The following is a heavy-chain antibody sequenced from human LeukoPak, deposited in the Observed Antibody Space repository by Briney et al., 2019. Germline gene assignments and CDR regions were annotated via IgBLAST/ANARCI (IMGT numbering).Heavy chain of an antibody. CDR3: AREYSSGDAFDI. J-gene: IGHJ3*02. D-gene: IGHD2-15*01. CDR1: GYTFTSYA. V-gene: IGHV1-3*03. CDR2: INAGNGNT. Sequence: ASVKVSCKASGYTFTSYAMHWVRQAPGQRLEWMGWINAGNGNTKYSQEFQGRVTITRDTSASTAYMELSSLRSEDMAVYYCAREYSSGDAFDIWGQGTMVTVSS.